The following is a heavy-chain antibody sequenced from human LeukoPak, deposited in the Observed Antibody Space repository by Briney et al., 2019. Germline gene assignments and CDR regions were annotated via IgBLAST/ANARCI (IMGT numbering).Heavy chain of an antibody. CDR1: GGSFSGYY. V-gene: IGHV4-34*01. J-gene: IGHJ6*04. CDR3: ARARVTMVRGVIWYYYGMDV. CDR2: INHSGST. Sequence: SETLSLICAVYGGSFSGYYWSWIRQPPGKGLEWIGEINHSGSTNYNPSLKSRVTISVDTSKNQFSLKLSSVTAADTAVYYCARARVTMVRGVIWYYYGMDVWGKGTTVTVSS. D-gene: IGHD3-10*01.